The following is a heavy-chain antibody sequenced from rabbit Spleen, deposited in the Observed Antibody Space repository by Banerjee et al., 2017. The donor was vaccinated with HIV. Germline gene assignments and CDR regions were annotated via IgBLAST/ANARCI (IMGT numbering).Heavy chain of an antibody. Sequence: QEQLVESGGGLVQPEGSLTLTCKASGFSFSDRDVMCWVRQAPGKGLEWIACINAATAKPVYATWAKGRFTISRTSSTTVTLRMTGLTAADRATYFCARDLVAVIGWNFNLWGQGTLVTVS. CDR2: INAATAKP. D-gene: IGHD1-1*01. CDR3: ARDLVAVIGWNFNL. V-gene: IGHV1S45*01. CDR1: GFSFSDRDV. J-gene: IGHJ4*01.